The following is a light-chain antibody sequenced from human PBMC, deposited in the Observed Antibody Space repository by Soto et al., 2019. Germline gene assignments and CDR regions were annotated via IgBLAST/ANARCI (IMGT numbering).Light chain of an antibody. CDR1: QTISTW. J-gene: IGKJ1*01. CDR2: DAS. Sequence: DVQGTQSPPTLSATERARVPITCRASQTISTWMAWYQQKPGKAPKLLVYDASTLQSGVASRFSGSGSGTEFTLIISGLQPDDSATYYCQQYTNTNNPWMFGQGTKVAIK. CDR3: QQYTNTNNPWM. V-gene: IGKV1-5*01.